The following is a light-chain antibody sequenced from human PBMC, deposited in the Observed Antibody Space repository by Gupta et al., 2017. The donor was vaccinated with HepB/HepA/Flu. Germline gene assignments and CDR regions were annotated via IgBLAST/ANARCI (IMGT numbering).Light chain of an antibody. J-gene: IGKJ2*01. CDR2: KAS. V-gene: IGKV1-5*03. CDR1: HSINIW. Sequence: DIQMTQSPSTLSASVGDRVTITCRASHSINIWLAWYQQKPGQAPNLLIYKASTLESGVPSRFSGSGYGKELTLTISSRQQDDFATYYCQQHKNNSPYTFGQGTXLE. CDR3: QQHKNNSPYT.